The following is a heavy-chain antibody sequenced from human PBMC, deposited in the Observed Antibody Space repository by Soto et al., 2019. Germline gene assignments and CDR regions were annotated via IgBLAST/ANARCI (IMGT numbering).Heavy chain of an antibody. CDR3: AKGGGLSGIPGLSDAFDI. CDR2: ISGSGGST. D-gene: IGHD2-2*01. J-gene: IGHJ3*02. Sequence: PGGSLRLSCAASGFTFSSYAMSWVRQAPGKGLEWVSAISGSGGSTYYADSVKGRFTISRDNSKNTLYLQMNSLRAEDTAVYYCAKGGGLSGIPGLSDAFDIWGQGTMVTVSS. CDR1: GFTFSSYA. V-gene: IGHV3-23*01.